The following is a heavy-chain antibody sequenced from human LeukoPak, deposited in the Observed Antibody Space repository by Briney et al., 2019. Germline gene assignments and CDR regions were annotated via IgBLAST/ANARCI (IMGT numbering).Heavy chain of an antibody. V-gene: IGHV3-21*01. D-gene: IGHD6-19*01. CDR3: AREGIAVAGLDY. CDR1: GVSFSSCS. Sequence: GGSLRLSCAASGVSFSSCSMNWVRQAPGKGLEWVSSISSSSSYIYYADSVKGRFTISRDNAKNSLYLQMNSLRAEDTAVYYCAREGIAVAGLDYWGQGTLVTVSS. J-gene: IGHJ4*02. CDR2: ISSSSSYI.